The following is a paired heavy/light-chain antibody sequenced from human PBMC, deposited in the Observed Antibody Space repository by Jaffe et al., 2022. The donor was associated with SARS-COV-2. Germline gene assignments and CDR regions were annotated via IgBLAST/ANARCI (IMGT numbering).Heavy chain of an antibody. CDR2: IIPIFGTA. D-gene: IGHD4-17*01. CDR3: AREGPSHWDYGDYESPGVGPRAYYFDY. V-gene: IGHV1-69*01. Sequence: QVQLVQSGAEVKKPGSSVKVSCKASGGTFSSYAISWVRQAPGQGLEWMGGIIPIFGTANYAQKFQGRVTITADESTSTAYMELSSLRSEDTAVYYCAREGPSHWDYGDYESPGVGPRAYYFDYWGQGTLVTVSS. J-gene: IGHJ4*02. CDR1: GGTFSSYA.
Light chain of an antibody. Sequence: EIVLTQSPGTLSLSPGERATLSCRASQSVSSSYLAWYQQKPGQAPRLLIYGASSRATGIPDRFSGSGSGTDFTLTISRLEPEDFAVYYCQQYGSSPTFGQGTKLEIK. V-gene: IGKV3-20*01. CDR2: GAS. CDR3: QQYGSSPT. CDR1: QSVSSSY. J-gene: IGKJ2*01.